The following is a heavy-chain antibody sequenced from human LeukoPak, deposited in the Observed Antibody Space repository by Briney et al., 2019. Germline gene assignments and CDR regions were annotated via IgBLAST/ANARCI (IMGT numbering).Heavy chain of an antibody. CDR2: SYYRGST. CDR1: GGSISSRSYY. V-gene: IGHV4-39*07. Sequence: SETLSLTGTVPGGSISSRSYYGGAIRQPPGKGLEWIGSSYYRGSTNANPSLTSRLTIPVDTSPNQFSLKLHSVTAADTAVYDSARFRYGSVGYCSSTSCYRGGYFDYWGQGTLVTVTS. D-gene: IGHD2-2*02. CDR3: ARFRYGSVGYCSSTSCYRGGYFDY. J-gene: IGHJ4*02.